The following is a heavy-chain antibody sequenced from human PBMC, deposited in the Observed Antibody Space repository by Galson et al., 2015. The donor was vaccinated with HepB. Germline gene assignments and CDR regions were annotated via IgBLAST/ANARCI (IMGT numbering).Heavy chain of an antibody. V-gene: IGHV1-3*01. J-gene: IGHJ4*02. CDR1: GYSFTSYA. D-gene: IGHD6-19*01. Sequence: SVKVSCKASGYSFTSYAMRWVRQAPGQSLEWMGWINGGNGNTKYSQKFQGRVTITGDTSASTAYMELSRLRSEDTAIYYCTRGGTPGKSVVGTIDYWGQGTLVTVSS. CDR3: TRGGTPGKSVVGTIDY. CDR2: INGGNGNT.